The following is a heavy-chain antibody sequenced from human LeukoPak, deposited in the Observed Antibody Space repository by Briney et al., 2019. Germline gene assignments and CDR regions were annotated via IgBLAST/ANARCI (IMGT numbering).Heavy chain of an antibody. V-gene: IGHV1-18*01. CDR3: ARGGLMITFGGVIAPEGFDP. CDR2: ISAYNGNT. D-gene: IGHD3-16*02. Sequence: ASVKVSCKASGYTFTSYGISWVRQAPGQGLEWMGWISAYNGNTNYAQKLQGRVTMTTDTSTSTAYMELRSLRSDDTAVYYCARGGLMITFGGVIAPEGFDPWGQGTLVTVPS. CDR1: GYTFTSYG. J-gene: IGHJ5*02.